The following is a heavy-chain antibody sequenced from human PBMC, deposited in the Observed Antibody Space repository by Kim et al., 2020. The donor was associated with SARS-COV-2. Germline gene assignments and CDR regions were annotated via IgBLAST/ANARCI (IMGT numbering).Heavy chain of an antibody. Sequence: GGSLRLSCAAPGFTFSSYWMTWVRQAPGKGLEWVANIKPDGSGKYYVDSVKGRFTISRDNAKNSLYLQMNSLRAEDTAVYYCAGVAASHFGSYYFDYWGQGTLVTVSS. V-gene: IGHV3-7*04. CDR1: GFTFSSYW. J-gene: IGHJ4*02. D-gene: IGHD2-15*01. CDR3: AGVAASHFGSYYFDY. CDR2: IKPDGSGK.